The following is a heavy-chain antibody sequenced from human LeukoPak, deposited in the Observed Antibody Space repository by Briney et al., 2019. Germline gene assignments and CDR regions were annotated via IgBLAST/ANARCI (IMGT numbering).Heavy chain of an antibody. V-gene: IGHV4-39*01. CDR3: AISGYDYAAYVDY. D-gene: IGHD5-12*01. CDR1: GGSISSSSYY. J-gene: IGHJ4*02. Sequence: SETLSLTCTVSGGSISSSSYYWGWIRQPPGKGLEWIGSIYYSGSTYYNPSLKSRVTISVDTSKNQFSLKLSSVTAADTAVYYCAISGYDYAAYVDYWGQGTLVTVSS. CDR2: IYYSGST.